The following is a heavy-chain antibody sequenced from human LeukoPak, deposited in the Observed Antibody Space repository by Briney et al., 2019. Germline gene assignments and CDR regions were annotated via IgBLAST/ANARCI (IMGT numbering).Heavy chain of an antibody. V-gene: IGHV4-39*07. Sequence: SETLSLTCTVSGGSISSSSYYWGWIRQPPGKGLEWIGSIYYSGNTYYNPSLKSRVTISVDTSKNQFSLKLSSVTAADTAVYYCARGRYCSSTSCYTHWFDPWGQGTLVAVSS. J-gene: IGHJ5*02. CDR1: GGSISSSSYY. CDR2: IYYSGNT. CDR3: ARGRYCSSTSCYTHWFDP. D-gene: IGHD2-2*02.